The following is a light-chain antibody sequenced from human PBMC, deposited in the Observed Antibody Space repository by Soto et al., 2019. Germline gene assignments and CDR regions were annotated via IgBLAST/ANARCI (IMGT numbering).Light chain of an antibody. V-gene: IGKV3-20*01. CDR1: QSLNSNY. CDR3: QQYGSSPIT. CDR2: GAS. Sequence: EIVLTQSPGILSLSPGERATLSCRASQSLNSNYLAWFQQKPGQAPRLLIYGASSRATGFPDRFSGSGSGTDFTLTISRLEPEDFAVYYCQQYGSSPITFGPGTKVDIK. J-gene: IGKJ3*01.